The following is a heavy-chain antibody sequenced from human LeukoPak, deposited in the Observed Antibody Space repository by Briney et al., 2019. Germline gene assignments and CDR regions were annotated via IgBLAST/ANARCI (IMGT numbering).Heavy chain of an antibody. Sequence: PGGSLRLSCAASGFTFSSHAMSWVRQAPGKGLEWVSAIGGSGGSTYYADSVKGRFTISRDNSKNTLYLQMNSLRAEDTAVYYCAKDFAFNSGSYPGGFYWGQGTLVTVSS. J-gene: IGHJ4*02. CDR2: IGGSGGST. CDR1: GFTFSSHA. CDR3: AKDFAFNSGSYPGGFY. D-gene: IGHD1-26*01. V-gene: IGHV3-23*01.